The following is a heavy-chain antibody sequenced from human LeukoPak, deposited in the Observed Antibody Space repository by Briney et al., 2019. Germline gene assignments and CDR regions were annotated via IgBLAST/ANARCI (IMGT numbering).Heavy chain of an antibody. CDR1: GFSISSGYY. D-gene: IGHD3-22*01. CDR2: VFRDGSA. CDR3: ARLTYSFAGSGYHYFDH. J-gene: IGHJ4*02. Sequence: SETLSLTCAVSGFSISSGYYWGWIRPPPGEGQVLISSVFRDGSAFYNPSLKSRVSLSVDTSTMKFSLQLTSVTAADTAVYYCARLTYSFAGSGYHYFDHWGQGALVSVSS. V-gene: IGHV4-38-2*01.